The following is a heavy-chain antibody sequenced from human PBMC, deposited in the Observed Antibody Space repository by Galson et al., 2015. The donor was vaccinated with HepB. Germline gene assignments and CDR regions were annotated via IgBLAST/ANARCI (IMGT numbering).Heavy chain of an antibody. CDR1: GFTFNTYP. CDR3: AKGSATSSYWQIDS. Sequence: SLRLSCAASGFTFNTYPMNWVRQAPGKGLEWVALISYDGANKFYADSVKGRFTVSRDSSKNMLFLQINSLRPEDTAVYYCAKGSATSSYWQIDSWGQGTLVTVSS. D-gene: IGHD2-2*01. CDR2: ISYDGANK. J-gene: IGHJ4*02. V-gene: IGHV3-30-3*01.